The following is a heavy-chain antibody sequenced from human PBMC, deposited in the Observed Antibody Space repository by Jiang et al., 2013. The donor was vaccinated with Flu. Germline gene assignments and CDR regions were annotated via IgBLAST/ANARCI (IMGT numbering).Heavy chain of an antibody. Sequence: IHGRGHYXKSADSVRGRFTVSRDNARNSLILQMNSLRSEDTALYYCARTICGGSCADDAFDIWGQGTLVTVSS. V-gene: IGHV3-11*06. CDR2: IHGRGHYX. CDR3: ARTICGGSCADDAFDI. D-gene: IGHD2-21*01. J-gene: IGHJ3*02.